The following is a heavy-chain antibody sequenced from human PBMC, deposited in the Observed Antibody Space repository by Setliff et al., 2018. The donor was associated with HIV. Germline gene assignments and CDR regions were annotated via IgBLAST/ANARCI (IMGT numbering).Heavy chain of an antibody. CDR2: VNPSGGST. J-gene: IGHJ4*02. CDR1: GYTFTSYC. CDR3: ARGRTAGYNYDYGY. Sequence: ASVKVSCKASGYTFTSYCVHWVRQAPGQGLEWLGMVNPSGGSTAYAQKFQGRVTMTRDTSTNTVYMDLSGLRSDDTAVYYCARGRTAGYNYDYGYWGRGTLVTVSS. D-gene: IGHD3-16*01. V-gene: IGHV1-46*01.